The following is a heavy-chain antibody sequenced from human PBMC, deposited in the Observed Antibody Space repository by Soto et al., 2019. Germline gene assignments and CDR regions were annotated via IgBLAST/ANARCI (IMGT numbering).Heavy chain of an antibody. CDR2: VHYTGNI. V-gene: IGHV4-59*11. CDR3: ARLMNDYYDRPRAFDI. D-gene: IGHD3-22*01. J-gene: IGHJ3*02. Sequence: QVQLQESGPGLVKPSETLSLTCTVSGGSIGIHYWSWIRQTPEKGLEWIGYVHYTGNINYNPSLTSRVTMSVDTYKNQFSLKLTSVAAADTAVYYCARLMNDYYDRPRAFDIWGQGTMVTVSS. CDR1: GGSIGIHY.